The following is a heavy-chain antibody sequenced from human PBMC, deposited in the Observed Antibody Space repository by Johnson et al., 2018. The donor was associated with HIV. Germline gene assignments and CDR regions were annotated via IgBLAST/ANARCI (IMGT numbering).Heavy chain of an antibody. Sequence: QMLLVESGGGVVQPGRSLRLSCAASGFTFSSYAMHCVRQAPGKGLEWVAFISYDGTNKYYADSVKGRFTISIDNSKNTLYLHMNNLRAEDTALYSCARASSYGVFDVWGQGTMVTVSS. CDR3: ARASSYGVFDV. J-gene: IGHJ3*01. D-gene: IGHD2-8*01. V-gene: IGHV3-30*14. CDR1: GFTFSSYA. CDR2: ISYDGTNK.